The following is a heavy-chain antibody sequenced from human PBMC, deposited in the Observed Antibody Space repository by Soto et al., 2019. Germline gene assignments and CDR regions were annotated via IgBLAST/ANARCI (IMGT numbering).Heavy chain of an antibody. Sequence: PGGSLRLSCAASGSTFSSYAMSWVRQAPGKGLEWVSAISGSGGSTYYADSVKGRFTISRDNSKNTLYLQMNSLRAEDTAVYYCATGYYYDRHGQYFDYWGQGTLVTVAS. CDR2: ISGSGGST. CDR3: ATGYYYDRHGQYFDY. J-gene: IGHJ4*02. D-gene: IGHD3-22*01. V-gene: IGHV3-23*01. CDR1: GSTFSSYA.